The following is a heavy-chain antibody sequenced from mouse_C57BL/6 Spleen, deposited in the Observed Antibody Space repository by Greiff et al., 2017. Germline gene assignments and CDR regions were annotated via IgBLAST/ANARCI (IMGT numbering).Heavy chain of an antibody. D-gene: IGHD3-3*01. CDR3: ERSGLGPIIDY. CDR1: GYAFSSSW. V-gene: IGHV1-82*01. J-gene: IGHJ2*01. CDR2: IYPGDGDT. Sequence: QVQLQQSGPELVKPGASVKISCKASGYAFSSSWMNWVKQRPGTGLEWIGRIYPGDGDTNYNGKFKGKATLTADKSSSTAYRQLSSLTSVNSAVYFYERSGLGPIIDYWGQGTTLTVSS.